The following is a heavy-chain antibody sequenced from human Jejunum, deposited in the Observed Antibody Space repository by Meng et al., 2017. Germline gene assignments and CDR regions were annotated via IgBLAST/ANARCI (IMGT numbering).Heavy chain of an antibody. J-gene: IGHJ4*02. D-gene: IGHD3-22*01. CDR2: FDPEDGET. CDR1: GYTFTDLS. Sequence: ASVKVSCKVSGYTFTDLSIHWVRQSPGRGLEWMGGFDPEDGETIYAQKFQGRVTMTEDTSTDTAFMELSSLRSDDTAVYYCATHLPRYFDSSAYYYASDYWGQGTLVTGYS. CDR3: ATHLPRYFDSSAYYYASDY. V-gene: IGHV1-24*01.